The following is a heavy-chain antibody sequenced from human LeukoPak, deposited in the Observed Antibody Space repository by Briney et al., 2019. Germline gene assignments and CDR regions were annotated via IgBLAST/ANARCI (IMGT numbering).Heavy chain of an antibody. CDR3: ATLPGTVTTFYYYYGMDV. CDR1: GGTFSSYA. V-gene: IGHV1-69*04. D-gene: IGHD4-17*01. CDR2: IIPILGIA. J-gene: IGHJ6*02. Sequence: SVKVSCKASGGTFSSYAISWVRQAPGQGLEWMGRIIPILGIANYAQKFQGRVTITADKSTSTAYMELSSLRSEDTAVYYCATLPGTVTTFYYYYGMDVWGQGTTVTVSS.